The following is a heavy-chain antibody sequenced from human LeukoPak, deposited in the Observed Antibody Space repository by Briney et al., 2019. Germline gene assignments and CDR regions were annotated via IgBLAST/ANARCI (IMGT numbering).Heavy chain of an antibody. CDR3: ARDADDYSNYWFDP. D-gene: IGHD4-11*01. CDR2: IYTSGST. V-gene: IGHV4-4*07. CDR1: GGSISSYY. Sequence: SETLSLTCTVSGGSISSYYWSWIRQPAGKGLEWIGRIYTSGSTNYNPSLKSRVTMSVDTSKNQFSLKLSSVTAADTAVYYCARDADDYSNYWFDPWGQGTLVTVSS. J-gene: IGHJ5*02.